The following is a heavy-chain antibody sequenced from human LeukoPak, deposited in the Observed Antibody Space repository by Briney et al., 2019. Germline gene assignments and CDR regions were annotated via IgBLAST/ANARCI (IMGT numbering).Heavy chain of an antibody. V-gene: IGHV3-9*01. CDR3: ARGGSGSRGFDY. CDR1: GFTFDDYA. Sequence: GGSLRLSCAASGFTFDDYAMHWVRQAPGNGLEWVSGISWNSGSIGYADSVKGRFTISRVNAKNSLYLQMNSLRAEDTAVYYCARGGSGSRGFDYWGQGTLVTVSS. CDR2: ISWNSGSI. J-gene: IGHJ4*02. D-gene: IGHD3-10*01.